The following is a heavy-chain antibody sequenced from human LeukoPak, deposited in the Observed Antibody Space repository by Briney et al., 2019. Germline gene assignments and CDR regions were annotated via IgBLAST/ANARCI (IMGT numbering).Heavy chain of an antibody. CDR3: ARGDYGDYVLQAFDI. CDR1: GGSISSYY. V-gene: IGHV4-59*01. CDR2: IYYSGST. D-gene: IGHD4-17*01. J-gene: IGHJ3*02. Sequence: SETLSLTCTVSGGSISSYYWSWIRQPPGKGLEWIGYIYYSGSTNYNPSLKSRVTISVDTSKNQFSLELSSVTAADTAVYYRARGDYGDYVLQAFDIWGQGTMVTVSS.